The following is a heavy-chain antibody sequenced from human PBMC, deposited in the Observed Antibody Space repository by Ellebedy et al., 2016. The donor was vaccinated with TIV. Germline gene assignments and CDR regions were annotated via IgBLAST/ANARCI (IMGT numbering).Heavy chain of an antibody. D-gene: IGHD6-13*01. V-gene: IGHV5-10-1*01. CDR1: GYSFTSYW. CDR3: ARPPGGSSWYVEDY. CDR2: IDPSDSYT. J-gene: IGHJ4*02. Sequence: GGSLRLSCKGSGYSFTSYWISWVRQMPGKGLAWMGKIDPSDSYTNYSPSFQGHVTISADKSISTAYLQWSSLKASDTAMYYCARPPGGSSWYVEDYWGQGTLVTVSS.